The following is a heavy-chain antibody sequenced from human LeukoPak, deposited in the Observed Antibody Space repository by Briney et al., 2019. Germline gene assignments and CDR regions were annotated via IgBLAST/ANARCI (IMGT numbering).Heavy chain of an antibody. J-gene: IGHJ5*02. D-gene: IGHD6-13*01. CDR1: GGSISSSNW. V-gene: IGHV4-4*02. CDR3: ARHSPPYSSSNWFDP. CDR2: IYHSGST. Sequence: SETLSLTCAVSGGSISSSNWWSWVRQPPGKGLEWIGEIYHSGSTNYNPSLKSRVTISVDTSKNQFSLKLSSVTAADTAVYYCARHSPPYSSSNWFDPWGQGTLVTVSS.